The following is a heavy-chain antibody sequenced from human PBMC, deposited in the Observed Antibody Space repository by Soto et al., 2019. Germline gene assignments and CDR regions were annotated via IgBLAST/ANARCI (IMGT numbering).Heavy chain of an antibody. CDR2: IIPIFGTA. D-gene: IGHD2-21*02. Sequence: QVQLVQSGAEVKKPGSSVKVSCKASGCTFSSYAISWVRQAPGQGLEWKGGIIPIFGTANYAQKFQGRVTITADESTSTAYMELSSLRSEDTAVYYCARALTYCGGDCYSGMDYWGQGTLVTVSS. CDR1: GCTFSSYA. J-gene: IGHJ4*02. V-gene: IGHV1-69*01. CDR3: ARALTYCGGDCYSGMDY.